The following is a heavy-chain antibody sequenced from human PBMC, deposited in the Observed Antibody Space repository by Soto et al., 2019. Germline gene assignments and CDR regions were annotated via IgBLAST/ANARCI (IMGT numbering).Heavy chain of an antibody. J-gene: IGHJ6*02. CDR1: GYTFTSYG. Sequence: QIQLVQSGAEVKKPGASVKVSCKASGYTFTSYGISWVRQAPGQGLEWMGWISAYNGNTNYAQKLQGRVTMTTDTSTSTAYMELRSLRSDDTAVYYCARRPMTDFWSGYYPFDYYYGMDVWGQGTTVTVSS. CDR2: ISAYNGNT. V-gene: IGHV1-18*01. D-gene: IGHD3-3*01. CDR3: ARRPMTDFWSGYYPFDYYYGMDV.